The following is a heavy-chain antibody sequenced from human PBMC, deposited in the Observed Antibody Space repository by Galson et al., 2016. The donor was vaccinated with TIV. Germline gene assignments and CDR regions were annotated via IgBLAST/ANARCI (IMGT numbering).Heavy chain of an antibody. CDR3: VRHKGGYNFGFSLDN. J-gene: IGHJ6*02. CDR2: VYPDDSDT. D-gene: IGHD5-18*01. V-gene: IGHV5-51*01. CDR1: GYTFTNYW. Sequence: QSGAEVKEPEESLKISCKASGYTFTNYWIGWVRQMPGKGLEWMGIVYPDDSDTKYSPSFQGQVTISADKSINTAYLQWTSLKASDTAIYYCVRHKGGYNFGFSLDNWGQGTTVTVSS.